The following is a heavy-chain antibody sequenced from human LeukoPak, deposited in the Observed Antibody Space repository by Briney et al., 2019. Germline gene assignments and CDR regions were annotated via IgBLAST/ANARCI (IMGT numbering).Heavy chain of an antibody. J-gene: IGHJ4*02. D-gene: IGHD1-26*01. CDR3: AREGSGSYFSDY. CDR1: GGSISSYY. CDR2: IYYSGST. V-gene: IGHV4-59*12. Sequence: SETLSLTCTVSGGSISSYYWSWIRQPPGKGLEWIGYIYYSGSTNYNPSLKGRVTISVDTSKNQFSLKLSSVTAADTAVYYCAREGSGSYFSDYWGQGTLVTVSS.